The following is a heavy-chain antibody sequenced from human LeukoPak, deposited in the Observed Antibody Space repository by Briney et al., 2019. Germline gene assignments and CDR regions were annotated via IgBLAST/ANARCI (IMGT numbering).Heavy chain of an antibody. D-gene: IGHD2-2*01. CDR3: ARDQLGYCSSTSCTPLGWFDP. J-gene: IGHJ5*02. Sequence: SETLSLTCTVSGGSISSYYWSWIRQPAGKGLEWIGRIYTIGSTNYNPSLKSRVTMSVDTSRNQFSLKLSSVTAADTAVYYCARDQLGYCSSTSCTPLGWFDPWGQGTLVTVSS. V-gene: IGHV4-4*07. CDR2: IYTIGST. CDR1: GGSISSYY.